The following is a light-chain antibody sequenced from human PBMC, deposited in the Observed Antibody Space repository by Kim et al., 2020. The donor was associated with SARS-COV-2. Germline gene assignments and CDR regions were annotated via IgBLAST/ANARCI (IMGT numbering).Light chain of an antibody. J-gene: IGLJ2*01. CDR2: SNN. CDR1: SSNIGDNT. Sequence: ELTQPPSASGTPGQRVTISCSGSSSNIGDNTVNWYQQVPGAAPKLLIYSNNERPSGVPDRFSGSKSGTSASLAISGLQSEDEADYYCAAWDDSLNSVVFGGGTQLTV. V-gene: IGLV1-44*01. CDR3: AAWDDSLNSVV.